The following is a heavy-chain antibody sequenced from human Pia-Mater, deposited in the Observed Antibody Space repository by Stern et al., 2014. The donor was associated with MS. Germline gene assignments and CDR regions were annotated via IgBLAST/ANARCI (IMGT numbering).Heavy chain of an antibody. D-gene: IGHD1-1*01. V-gene: IGHV1-46*01. J-gene: IGHJ4*02. CDR3: ARQRTTGHMDFDY. Sequence: VQLVESGAEVKTPGASVNISCVTSGYTFTTYYVHPARHAPGQGLEWMGIITPRDGDTSHTRKFPDTLTVTRDTSASTVYLKLSSLKSEDTAVYYCARQRTTGHMDFDYWGQGTLVTVSS. CDR2: ITPRDGDT. CDR1: GYTFTTYY.